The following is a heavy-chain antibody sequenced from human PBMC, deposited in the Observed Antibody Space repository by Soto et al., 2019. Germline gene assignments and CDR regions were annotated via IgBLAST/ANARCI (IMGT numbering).Heavy chain of an antibody. Sequence: GGSLRLSCAVSGFTLSSYNMYCVRQAPGKGLEWVSYSSSSSRTIYYADSVKGRFTISRDNAENSLYLQMNSLRAEDTAVYYCAKEKISTSCCNWFDPWGQGTLVTVSS. V-gene: IGHV3-48*01. CDR1: GFTLSSYN. D-gene: IGHD2-2*01. J-gene: IGHJ5*02. CDR2: SSSSSRTI. CDR3: AKEKISTSCCNWFDP.